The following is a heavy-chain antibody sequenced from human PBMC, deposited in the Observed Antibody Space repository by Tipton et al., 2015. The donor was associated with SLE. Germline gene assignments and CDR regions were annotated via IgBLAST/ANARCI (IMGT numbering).Heavy chain of an antibody. CDR3: ARLTGDNYFDS. D-gene: IGHD7-27*01. CDR2: IYPGYSDT. V-gene: IGHV5-51*03. Sequence: QSGPEVKKSGESLKISCKASGYRFSLYWIGWVRQMPGKGLEWMGLIYPGYSDTRYSPSFQGQVTMSADTSISPAFLQWSSLKASDAAMYYCARLTGDNYFDSWGQGTLVTVSS. CDR1: GYRFSLYW. J-gene: IGHJ4*02.